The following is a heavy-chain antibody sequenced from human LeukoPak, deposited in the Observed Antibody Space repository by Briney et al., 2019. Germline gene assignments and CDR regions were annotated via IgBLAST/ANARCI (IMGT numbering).Heavy chain of an antibody. CDR1: GFAVSSTH. CDR3: VRELYNYGMDV. V-gene: IGHV3-30-3*01. CDR2: ISNDGSQE. Sequence: GGSLRLSCAASGFAVSSTHMVWVRQAPGKGLEWVMAISNDGSQEYYADSVKGRFTISRDNSKNTLYLQMNSLRPEDTAVFYCVRELYNYGMDVWGQGTTVTV. J-gene: IGHJ6*02.